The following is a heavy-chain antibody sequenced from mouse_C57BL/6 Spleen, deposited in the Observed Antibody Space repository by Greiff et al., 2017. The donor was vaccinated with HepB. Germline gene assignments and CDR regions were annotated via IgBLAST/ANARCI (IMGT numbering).Heavy chain of an antibody. CDR3: ARFDDYGFAY. V-gene: IGHV1-55*01. Sequence: QVQLQQPGAELVKPGASVKMSCKASGYTFTSYWITWVKQRPGQGLEWIGDIYPGSGSTNYNEKFKSKATLTVDKPSSTAYMQLSSLTSEDSAVYYCARFDDYGFAYWGQGTLVTVSA. J-gene: IGHJ3*01. D-gene: IGHD2-4*01. CDR2: IYPGSGST. CDR1: GYTFTSYW.